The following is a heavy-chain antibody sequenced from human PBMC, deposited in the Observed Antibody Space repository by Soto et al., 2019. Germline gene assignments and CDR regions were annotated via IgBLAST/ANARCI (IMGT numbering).Heavy chain of an antibody. CDR2: IYYSGST. V-gene: IGHV4-39*01. CDR1: GGSISSSSYY. D-gene: IGHD2-15*01. CDR3: ARPYCSGGSCYSGHSNWFDP. J-gene: IGHJ5*02. Sequence: SETLSLTCTVSGGSISSSSYYWGWIRQPPGKGLEWIGSIYYSGSTYYNPSLKSRVTISVDTSKNQFSLKLSSVTAADTAVYYCARPYCSGGSCYSGHSNWFDPWGQGTLVTVSS.